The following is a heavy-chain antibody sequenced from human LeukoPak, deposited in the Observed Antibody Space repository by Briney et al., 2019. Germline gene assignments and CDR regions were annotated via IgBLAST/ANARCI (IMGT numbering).Heavy chain of an antibody. V-gene: IGHV1-69*05. CDR3: ARAPNYYSRGYYMDV. J-gene: IGHJ6*03. Sequence: ASVKVSCKASGGTFSSYAISWVRQAPGQGLEWMGGIIPIFGTANYAQKFQGRVTITTDESTSTAYMELSSLRSEDTAVYYCARAPNYYSRGYYMDVWGKGTTVTVSS. CDR2: IIPIFGTA. CDR1: GGTFSSYA. D-gene: IGHD2-21*01.